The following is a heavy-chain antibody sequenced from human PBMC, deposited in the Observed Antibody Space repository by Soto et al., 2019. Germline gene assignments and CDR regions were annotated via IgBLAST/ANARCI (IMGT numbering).Heavy chain of an antibody. J-gene: IGHJ3*02. CDR3: AKEVLPVTTSAFDI. Sequence: PGGSLTLSGSASGFTFSGYSMSWVRQAPGKGLEWVSAISGSGGSTYYADSVKGRFTISRDNSKNTLYLQMHRLRAEDKSVYYCAKEVLPVTTSAFDIWGQGTMVTVSS. CDR2: ISGSGGST. D-gene: IGHD4-17*01. V-gene: IGHV3-23*01. CDR1: GFTFSGYS.